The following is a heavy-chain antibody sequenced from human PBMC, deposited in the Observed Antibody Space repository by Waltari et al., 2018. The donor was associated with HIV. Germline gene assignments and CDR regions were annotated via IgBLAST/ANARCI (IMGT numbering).Heavy chain of an antibody. CDR2: ISAYNGNR. CDR1: DYTFTRYG. V-gene: IGHV1-18*01. D-gene: IGHD3-9*01. Sequence: QVQLVQSGAEVKKPGASVKVSCKASDYTFTRYGISWVRQAPGQGLEWMGWISAYNGNRNYAQKFQGRVTMTTDTSTITAYMELRSLRSDDTAVYYCARYPEAFDWLLGPYYFDSWGQGTLVTVSS. J-gene: IGHJ4*02. CDR3: ARYPEAFDWLLGPYYFDS.